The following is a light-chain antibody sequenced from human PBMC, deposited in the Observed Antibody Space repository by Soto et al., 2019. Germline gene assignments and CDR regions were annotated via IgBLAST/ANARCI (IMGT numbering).Light chain of an antibody. V-gene: IGLV4-69*01. CDR1: SGHSNYA. CDR3: QTWGAGTVV. J-gene: IGLJ2*01. Sequence: QLVLTQPPSASVSLGASVKLTCTLSSGHSNYAIAWHQQPPEKGPRFLMNLNSDGSHTKGDGIPDRFSGSSSGAERYLTISSLQSEDEADYYCQTWGAGTVVFGGGTKLTVL. CDR2: LNSDGSH.